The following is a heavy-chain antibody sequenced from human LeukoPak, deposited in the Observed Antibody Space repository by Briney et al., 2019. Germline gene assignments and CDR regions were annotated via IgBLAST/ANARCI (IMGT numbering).Heavy chain of an antibody. CDR3: AKAGYGSGKIPVFDL. V-gene: IGHV3-74*01. CDR2: INADGSTT. J-gene: IGHJ2*01. CDR1: GSGFTFNNYW. D-gene: IGHD3-10*01. Sequence: GSLRLSCAASGSGFTFNNYWMHWVRQAPGKGLVWVSRINADGSTTSYADSVRGRFTISRDNAKNSLYLQMNSLRAEDTALYYCAKAGYGSGKIPVFDLWGRGTLVTVSS.